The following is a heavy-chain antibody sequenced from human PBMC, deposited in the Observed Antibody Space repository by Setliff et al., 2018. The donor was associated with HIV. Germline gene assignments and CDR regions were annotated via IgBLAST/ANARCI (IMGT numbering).Heavy chain of an antibody. J-gene: IGHJ4*02. CDR1: GFTFSTYE. V-gene: IGHV3-48*03. CDR3: APLGGSRVYFDY. Sequence: GGSLRLSCAASGFTFSTYEMNWVRQAPGKGPEWVSYISSSGSTIDYADSVKGRFTISRDNAKNSLYLQMNSLRAEDTAVYYCAPLGGSRVYFDYWGQGTLVTVSS. CDR2: ISSSGSTI. D-gene: IGHD3-3*01.